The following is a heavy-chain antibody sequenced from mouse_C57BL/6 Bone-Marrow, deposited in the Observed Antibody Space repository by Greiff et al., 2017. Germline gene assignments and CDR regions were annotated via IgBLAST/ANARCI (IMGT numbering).Heavy chain of an antibody. J-gene: IGHJ1*03. V-gene: IGHV2-2*01. CDR2: IWSGGST. CDR1: GFSLTSYG. Sequence: VQLQQSGPGLVQPSQSLSITCTVSGFSLTSYGVHWVRQSPGKGLEWLGVIWSGGSTDYNAAFISRLSISKDNSKSQVFFKMNSLQADDTAIYSCARNDRYGSSYRYFDVWGTGTTVTVSS. CDR3: ARNDRYGSSYRYFDV. D-gene: IGHD1-1*01.